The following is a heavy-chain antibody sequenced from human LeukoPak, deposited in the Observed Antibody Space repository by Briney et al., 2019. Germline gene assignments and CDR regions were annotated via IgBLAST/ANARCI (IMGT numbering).Heavy chain of an antibody. CDR3: ALGYCSATCYKRSGFDY. Sequence: GESLKISCKGSGHSFTNYWIGWVRQMPGKGLEWMGIIYPSDSDTRYSPSFQGQVTISADRSISTAYLQWSGLKASDTAMYYCALGYCSATCYKRSGFDYWGQGTLVSVSS. J-gene: IGHJ4*02. D-gene: IGHD2-15*01. CDR1: GHSFTNYW. CDR2: IYPSDSDT. V-gene: IGHV5-51*01.